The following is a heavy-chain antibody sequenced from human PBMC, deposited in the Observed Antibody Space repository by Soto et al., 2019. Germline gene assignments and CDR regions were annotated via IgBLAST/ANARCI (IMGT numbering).Heavy chain of an antibody. CDR2: INPNSGGT. D-gene: IGHD4-4*01. Sequence: GASVKVSCKASGYTFTGYYMHWVRQAPGQGLEWMGWINPNSGGTNYAQKFQGRVTITADESTSTAYMELSSLRSEDTAVYYCARARYSNYVAGMDVWGQGTTVTVSS. J-gene: IGHJ6*02. CDR1: GYTFTGYY. CDR3: ARARYSNYVAGMDV. V-gene: IGHV1-2*02.